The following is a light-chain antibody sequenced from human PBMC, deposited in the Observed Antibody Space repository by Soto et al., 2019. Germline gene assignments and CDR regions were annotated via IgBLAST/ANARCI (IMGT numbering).Light chain of an antibody. CDR2: SDI. CDR3: ATWDDSLNGPV. J-gene: IGLJ3*02. CDR1: SSNIGSNT. Sequence: QSVLTQPPSASGTPGQRVTISCSGSSSNIGSNTVNWYQQFPGTAPKLLIYSDIQRPSGVPDRFSGSKSGTSASLAISGLQSEDEADYYCATWDDSLNGPVFGGGTQLTVL. V-gene: IGLV1-44*01.